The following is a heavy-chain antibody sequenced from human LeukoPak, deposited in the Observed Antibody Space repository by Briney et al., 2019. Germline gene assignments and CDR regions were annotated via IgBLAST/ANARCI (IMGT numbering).Heavy chain of an antibody. Sequence: GASVTVSCKASGYTFTGYYMHWVRQAPGQGVEWMGWINPNSGGTNYAQKFQDRVTMTRDTSISTAYMDLSRLRSDDTAVYYCARISGDYYYFDYWGQGTLVTVSS. CDR1: GYTFTGYY. CDR3: ARISGDYYYFDY. CDR2: INPNSGGT. V-gene: IGHV1-2*02. D-gene: IGHD1-26*01. J-gene: IGHJ4*02.